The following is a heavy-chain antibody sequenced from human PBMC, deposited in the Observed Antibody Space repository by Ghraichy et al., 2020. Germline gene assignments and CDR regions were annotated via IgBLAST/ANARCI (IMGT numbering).Heavy chain of an antibody. CDR2: INSDGSST. V-gene: IGHV3-74*01. CDR1: GFTFSSYW. J-gene: IGHJ2*01. CDR3: AKTTVLTDWYFDL. Sequence: LSLTCAASGFTFSSYWMHWVRQAPGKGLVWVSRINSDGSSTNYADSVKGRFTISRDNAKNTLYLQMNSMRPEDTAVFYCAKTTVLTDWYFDLWGRGTLVNVSS. D-gene: IGHD4-17*01.